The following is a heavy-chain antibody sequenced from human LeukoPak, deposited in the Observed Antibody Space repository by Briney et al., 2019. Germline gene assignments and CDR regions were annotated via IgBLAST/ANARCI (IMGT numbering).Heavy chain of an antibody. J-gene: IGHJ5*02. V-gene: IGHV3-11*01. D-gene: IGHD6-13*01. CDR2: ITSSGSTI. CDR3: ARIGSSRPNWFDP. CDR1: GFRFSDYY. Sequence: GGSLRLSCAASGFRFSDYYMTWIRQAPGKGLEWVSHITSSGSTIHYADSVKGRFTISRDNAKNSLYLQMSSLRAEDTAVYYCARIGSSRPNWFDPWGQGTLVTVSS.